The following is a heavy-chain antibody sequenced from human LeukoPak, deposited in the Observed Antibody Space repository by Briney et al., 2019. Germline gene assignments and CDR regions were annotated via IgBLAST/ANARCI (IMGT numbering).Heavy chain of an antibody. Sequence: SETLSLTCTVSGGSISSYYWSWIRQPPGKGLEWIGYIYYSGSTNYNPSLKSRVTISVDTSKNQFSLKLSSVTAADTAVYYCARFHYDYYDSSGYYNAFDIWGQGTMVTVSS. J-gene: IGHJ3*02. D-gene: IGHD3-22*01. CDR3: ARFHYDYYDSSGYYNAFDI. V-gene: IGHV4-59*01. CDR2: IYYSGST. CDR1: GGSISSYY.